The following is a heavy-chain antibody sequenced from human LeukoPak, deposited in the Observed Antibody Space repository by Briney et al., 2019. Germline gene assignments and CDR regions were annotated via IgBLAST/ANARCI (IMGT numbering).Heavy chain of an antibody. V-gene: IGHV1-8*02. CDR1: GYTFTSYD. CDR3: ARAPAYYDSSGPVLGY. CDR2: MNPNSGNT. Sequence: ASVKVSCKASGYTFTSYDINWVRQATGQGLEWMGWMNPNSGNTGYAQKFQGRVTMTTDTSTSTAYMELRSLRSDDTAVYYCARAPAYYDSSGPVLGYWGQGTLVTVSS. J-gene: IGHJ4*02. D-gene: IGHD3-22*01.